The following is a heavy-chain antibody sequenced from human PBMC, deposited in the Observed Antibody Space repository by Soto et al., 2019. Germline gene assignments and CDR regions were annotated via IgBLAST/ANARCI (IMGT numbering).Heavy chain of an antibody. CDR3: AKDSAFEHLLYDAFDI. CDR2: ISGSGGST. V-gene: IGHV3-23*01. D-gene: IGHD2-15*01. J-gene: IGHJ3*02. CDR1: GFTFSSYA. Sequence: EVQLLESGGGLVQPGGSLRLSCAASGFTFSSYAMSWVRQAPGKGLEWVSAISGSGGSTYYADSVKGRFTISRDNSKNTLYLQMNSLRAEDTAVDYCAKDSAFEHLLYDAFDIWGQGTMVTVSS.